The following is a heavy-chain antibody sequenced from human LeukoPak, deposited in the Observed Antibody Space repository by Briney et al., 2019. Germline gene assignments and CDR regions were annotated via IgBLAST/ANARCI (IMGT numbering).Heavy chain of an antibody. CDR3: ARRQYYYGSGSMDV. V-gene: IGHV4-30-4*08. D-gene: IGHD3-10*01. CDR2: IYYSGSA. Sequence: SQTLSLTCSVTGGSISSGDYYWTWIRQPPGTGLEWMAYIYYSGSAEYNLSLQSRATISVDTSKNQFFLKLRSVTAADTAVYYCARRQYYYGSGSMDVWGKGTMVTISS. J-gene: IGHJ6*03. CDR1: GGSISSGDYY.